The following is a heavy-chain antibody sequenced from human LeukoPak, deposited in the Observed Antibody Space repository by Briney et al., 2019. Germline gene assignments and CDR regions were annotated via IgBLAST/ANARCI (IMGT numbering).Heavy chain of an antibody. V-gene: IGHV1-2*02. CDR3: ARLDSSGYEGEGP. Sequence: GASVKVSCKASGYTFTGYYMHWVRQAPGQGLEWMGWINPNSGGTNYAQKFQGRVTMTRDTSISTAYMELSRLRSDDTAVYYCARLDSSGYEGEGPWGQRTLVTVSS. CDR2: INPNSGGT. D-gene: IGHD3-22*01. J-gene: IGHJ5*02. CDR1: GYTFTGYY.